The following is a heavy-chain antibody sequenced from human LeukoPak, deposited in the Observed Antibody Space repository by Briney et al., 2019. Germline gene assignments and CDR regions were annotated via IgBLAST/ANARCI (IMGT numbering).Heavy chain of an antibody. V-gene: IGHV4-4*07. J-gene: IGHJ5*02. CDR1: GGSIGSFY. D-gene: IGHD3-10*01. CDR3: VRDRGLGRGFDP. CDR2: LYNTGNT. Sequence: SETLSLTCSVSGGSIGSFYWSWIRQPAEKGLEWIGRLYNTGNTDYNPSLKGRVTLSLDMFKNQVSLKLNSLTAADTAVYWCVRDRGLGRGFDPWGQGTLVTVSS.